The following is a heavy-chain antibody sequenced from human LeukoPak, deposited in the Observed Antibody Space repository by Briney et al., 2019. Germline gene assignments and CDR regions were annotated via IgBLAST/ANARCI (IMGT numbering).Heavy chain of an antibody. CDR1: GFTFSDYY. J-gene: IGHJ4*02. CDR2: ISSSGSTI. Sequence: GGSLRLSCAASGFTFSDYYMSWIRQAPGKGLEWVSYISSSGSTIYYADSVKGRFTITRDNAKNSLYLQMNSLRAEDTAVYYCASLAYDSSGYDYWGQGTLVTVSS. CDR3: ASLAYDSSGYDY. V-gene: IGHV3-11*04. D-gene: IGHD3-22*01.